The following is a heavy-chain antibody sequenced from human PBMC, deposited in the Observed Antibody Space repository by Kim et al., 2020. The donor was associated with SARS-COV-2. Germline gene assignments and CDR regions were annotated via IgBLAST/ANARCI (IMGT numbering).Heavy chain of an antibody. Sequence: YAQRFQGRVTMTRDTSTSTVYMGLSSLRSEDTAVYYCARISLAAAGQFDYWGQGTLVTVSS. CDR3: ARISLAAAGQFDY. J-gene: IGHJ4*02. V-gene: IGHV1-46*01. D-gene: IGHD6-13*01.